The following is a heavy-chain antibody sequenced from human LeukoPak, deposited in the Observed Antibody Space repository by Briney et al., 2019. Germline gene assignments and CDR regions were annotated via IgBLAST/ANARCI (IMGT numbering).Heavy chain of an antibody. CDR1: GFTFSSYA. V-gene: IGHV3-30*04. D-gene: IGHD4-17*01. CDR3: ARPHYGPLGY. CDR2: ISYDGSNK. J-gene: IGHJ4*02. Sequence: PGGSLRLSCAASGFTFSSYAMHWVRQAPGKGLEWVAVISYDGSNKYYADSVKGRFTISRDNSKNTLYLQMNSLRAEDTAVYYCARPHYGPLGYWGQGTLVTVSS.